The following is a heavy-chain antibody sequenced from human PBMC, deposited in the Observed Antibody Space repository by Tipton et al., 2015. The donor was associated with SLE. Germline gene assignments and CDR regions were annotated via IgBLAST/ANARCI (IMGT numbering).Heavy chain of an antibody. CDR3: AREMGRQAFDI. CDR1: GGSISTYY. CDR2: VYCTGTT. V-gene: IGHV4-59*01. Sequence: TLSLTCTVSGGSISTYYWNWIRQSPGKGLEWIGYVYCTGTTNYNPSLKSRVTMSVDTSKNQFSLKLRSVTAADTALYYCAREMGRQAFDIWGQGTMVTVSS. D-gene: IGHD2-8*01. J-gene: IGHJ3*02.